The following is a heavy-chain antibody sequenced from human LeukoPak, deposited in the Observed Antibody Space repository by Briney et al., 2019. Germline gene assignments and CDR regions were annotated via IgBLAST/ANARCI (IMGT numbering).Heavy chain of an antibody. CDR2: IYSGGST. D-gene: IGHD5-12*01. V-gene: IGHV3-66*01. CDR1: GFTFDDYA. Sequence: PGRSLRLSCAASGFTFDDYAMHWVRQAPGKGLEWVSVIYSGGSTYYADSVKGRFTISRDNSKNTLYLQMNSLRAEDTAVYYCASPARSGYEPLWGQGTLVTVSS. J-gene: IGHJ4*02. CDR3: ASPARSGYEPL.